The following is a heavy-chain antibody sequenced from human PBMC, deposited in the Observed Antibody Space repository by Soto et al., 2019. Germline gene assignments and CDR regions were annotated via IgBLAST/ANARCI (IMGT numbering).Heavy chain of an antibody. V-gene: IGHV3-23*01. J-gene: IGHJ5*02. CDR3: VKDDSWSGSYTS. CDR2: ISGSGGST. CDR1: GFTFSTYT. Sequence: GGSMRLSCAASGFTFSTYTMNWVRQAPGKGLEWVSGISGSGGSTYYADSVKGRFTISRDNSKNTLYLQMNSLRAEDTAVYYCVKDDSWSGSYTSWGRGTLVPASS. D-gene: IGHD3-3*01.